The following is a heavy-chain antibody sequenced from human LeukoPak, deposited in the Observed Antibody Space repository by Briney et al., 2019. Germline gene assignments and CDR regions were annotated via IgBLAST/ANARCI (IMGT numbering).Heavy chain of an antibody. CDR2: ILPDGSQK. Sequence: GGSLRLSCVASDFTFSFYWMTWVRQAPGKGLEWLANILPDGSQKYYVDSVKGRFTISRDNPKNSLYLQINNLKAEDTAVYYCGRLAHNAWYAIDFWGQGALSPSPQ. CDR3: GRLAHNAWYAIDF. V-gene: IGHV3-7*01. J-gene: IGHJ4*02. D-gene: IGHD6-13*01. CDR1: DFTFSFYW.